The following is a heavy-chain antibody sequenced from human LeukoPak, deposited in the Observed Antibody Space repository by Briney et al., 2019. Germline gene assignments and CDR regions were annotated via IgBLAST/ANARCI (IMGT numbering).Heavy chain of an antibody. J-gene: IGHJ3*02. CDR3: ARDRGWSNDGLDI. Sequence: ASVKVSCKTSGYTFNGYYLHWVRQAPGQGLEWMGWIHPNTGATKYAQKFQGRVTVTRDASISTTYMELSSLRSDDTAVFYCARDRGWSNDGLDIWGQGTMVTVSS. CDR1: GYTFNGYY. D-gene: IGHD3-10*01. CDR2: IHPNTGAT. V-gene: IGHV1-2*02.